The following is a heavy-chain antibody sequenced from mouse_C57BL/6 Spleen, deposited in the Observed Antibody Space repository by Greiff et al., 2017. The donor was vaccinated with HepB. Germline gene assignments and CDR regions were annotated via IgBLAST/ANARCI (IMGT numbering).Heavy chain of an antibody. CDR2: IYPYNGVS. CDR3: ARGDYYGSSYRAMDY. CDR1: GYSFTGYY. J-gene: IGHJ4*01. D-gene: IGHD1-1*01. V-gene: IGHV1-31*01. Sequence: VQLQQSGPELVKPGASVKISCKASGYSFTGYYLHWVKQSHGNILDWIGYIYPYNGVSSYNQKFKGKATLTVDKSSSTAYMELRSLTSEDSAVYYCARGDYYGSSYRAMDYWGQGTSVTVSS.